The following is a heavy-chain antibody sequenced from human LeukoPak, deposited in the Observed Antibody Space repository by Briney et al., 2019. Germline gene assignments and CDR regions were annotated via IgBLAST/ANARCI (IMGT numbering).Heavy chain of an antibody. Sequence: SETLSLTCTVSGGSISSSSYYWGWIRQPPGKGLEWIGSIYYSGSTYYNPSLKSRVTISVDTSKNQFSLKLSSVTAADTAVYYCARTHWSSSWFVTHFDYWGQGTLVTVSS. J-gene: IGHJ4*02. CDR1: GGSISSSSYY. CDR3: ARTHWSSSWFVTHFDY. V-gene: IGHV4-39*07. CDR2: IYYSGST. D-gene: IGHD6-13*01.